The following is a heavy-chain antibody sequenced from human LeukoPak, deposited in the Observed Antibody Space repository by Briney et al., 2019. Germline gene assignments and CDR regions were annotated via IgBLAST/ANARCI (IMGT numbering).Heavy chain of an antibody. CDR3: ARLREIPVFGVVTKSTSYFDC. D-gene: IGHD3-3*01. V-gene: IGHV3-7*01. Sequence: GGSLRLSCAASGFTFTNYWMSWVRQAPGKGLELVANIKLDRSEKYYVDSVKGRFTISRDNAKNSLNLQMNSLRAEDTAVYYCARLREIPVFGVVTKSTSYFDCWGQGTLVTVSS. CDR1: GFTFTNYW. J-gene: IGHJ4*02. CDR2: IKLDRSEK.